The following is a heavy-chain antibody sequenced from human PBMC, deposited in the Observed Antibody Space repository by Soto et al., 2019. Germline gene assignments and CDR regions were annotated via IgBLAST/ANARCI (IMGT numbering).Heavy chain of an antibody. V-gene: IGHV4-31*03. D-gene: IGHD6-13*01. CDR3: ARDLQYSRLFYGMDV. CDR1: GGSISSGGYY. CDR2: IYYSGST. Sequence: SETLSLTCTVSGGSISSGGYYWSWIRQHPGKGLEWIGYIYYSGSTYYNPSLKSRVTISVDTSKNQFSLKLSSVTAADTAVYYCARDLQYSRLFYGMDVWGQGTTVNVSS. J-gene: IGHJ6*02.